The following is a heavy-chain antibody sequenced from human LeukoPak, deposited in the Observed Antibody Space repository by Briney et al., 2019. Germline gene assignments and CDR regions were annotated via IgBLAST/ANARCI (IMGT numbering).Heavy chain of an antibody. V-gene: IGHV4-39*02. CDR1: GGSISSSNYY. D-gene: IGHD6-19*01. CDR2: IYYSGST. J-gene: IGHJ4*02. CDR3: ARDEYSSEAPVYYFDY. Sequence: SETLSLTCTVSGGSISSSNYYWGWIRQPPGKGLEWIGTIYYSGSTYYNPSLKSRVIISVDTSKNQFSLKLSSVTAADTAVYYCARDEYSSEAPVYYFDYWGQGTLVTVSS.